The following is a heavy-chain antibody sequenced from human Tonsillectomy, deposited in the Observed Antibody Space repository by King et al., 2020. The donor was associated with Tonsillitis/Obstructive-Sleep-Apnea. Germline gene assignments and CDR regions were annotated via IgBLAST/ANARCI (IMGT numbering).Heavy chain of an antibody. CDR2: IRGKGYNYAT. D-gene: IGHD1-26*01. Sequence: VQLVASGGGLVQPGGSLILSCAASGFTFSSSAMHWVRQASGKGLEWVGRIRGKGYNYATTYDVSVRGRFTISRDDSKNTAYLQMNSLKTEDTAVYYCTSRAYTGSNTPYYFDFWGRGTPVIVSS. J-gene: IGHJ4*02. V-gene: IGHV3-73*01. CDR1: GFTFSSSA. CDR3: TSRAYTGSNTPYYFDF.